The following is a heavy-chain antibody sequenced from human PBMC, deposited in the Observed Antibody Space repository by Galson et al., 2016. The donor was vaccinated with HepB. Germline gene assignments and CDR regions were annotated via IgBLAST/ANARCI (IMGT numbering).Heavy chain of an antibody. CDR2: INTDGSST. J-gene: IGHJ6*02. Sequence: SLRLSCAASGFTFSSHWMHWVRQAPGRGLVWASRINTDGSSTSYADSVKGRFTISRDNAKNTLYLQMNSLRAEDTAVYYCVEQRKGAPYGMDVWGQGTTVTVSS. V-gene: IGHV3-74*01. D-gene: IGHD1/OR15-1a*01. CDR1: GFTFSSHW. CDR3: VEQRKGAPYGMDV.